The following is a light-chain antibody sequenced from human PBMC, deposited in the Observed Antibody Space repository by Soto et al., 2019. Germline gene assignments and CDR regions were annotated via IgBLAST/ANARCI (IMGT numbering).Light chain of an antibody. CDR3: QQYYSYSPLT. CDR2: DAS. J-gene: IGKJ3*01. CDR1: QSITNW. V-gene: IGKV1-5*01. Sequence: DIQMTQSPSTLSASVGDRVTITCRASQSITNWLAWYQQKPGKAPKLLVYDASSLESGVPSRFSGSGSGTEFTLTISSLQPDDFATYYCQQYYSYSPLTFGPGTKVYI.